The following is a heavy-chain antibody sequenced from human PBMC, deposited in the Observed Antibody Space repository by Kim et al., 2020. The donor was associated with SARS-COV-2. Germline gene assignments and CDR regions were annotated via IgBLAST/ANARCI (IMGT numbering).Heavy chain of an antibody. V-gene: IGHV3-72*01. Sequence: GGSLRLSCAASGFTLSDYYMDWVRQAPGKGLEWVGRTRNKAKSYTTNYAASVKGRFTISRDDSKNSVYLQMNNLKTEDTAVYYCSRHGSGDYWGQGTLVTVSS. CDR3: SRHGSGDY. CDR2: TRNKAKSYTT. CDR1: GFTLSDYY. J-gene: IGHJ4*02.